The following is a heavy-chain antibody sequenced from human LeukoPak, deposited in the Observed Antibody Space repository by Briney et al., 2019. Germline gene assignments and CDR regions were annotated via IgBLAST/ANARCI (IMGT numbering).Heavy chain of an antibody. V-gene: IGHV1-46*01. D-gene: IGHD4-17*01. CDR2: INPAGGST. CDR1: GYTFTNYY. CDR3: ARYNGDLTGGFDY. Sequence: GASVKVSCKASGYTFTNYYIHWVRQAPGQGLEWMGIINPAGGSTGYAQKFQGRVTMTRDTSTSTVYMELSSLGSEDTAVYYCARYNGDLTGGFDYWGQGTLVTVSS. J-gene: IGHJ4*02.